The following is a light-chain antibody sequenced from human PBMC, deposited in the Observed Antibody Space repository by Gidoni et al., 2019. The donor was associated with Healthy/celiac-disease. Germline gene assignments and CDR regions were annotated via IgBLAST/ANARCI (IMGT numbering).Light chain of an antibody. Sequence: DVVMTQSPLSLPVTLGQPASISCRSSQSLVHSDGNTYWNWFQQRPGQSPRRLIYKVSNRDSGVPDRFSGSGSGTDFTLKISRVEAEDVGVYYCMQGTHWPVFTFGPGTKVDIK. CDR1: QSLVHSDGNTY. CDR2: KVS. V-gene: IGKV2-30*02. J-gene: IGKJ3*01. CDR3: MQGTHWPVFT.